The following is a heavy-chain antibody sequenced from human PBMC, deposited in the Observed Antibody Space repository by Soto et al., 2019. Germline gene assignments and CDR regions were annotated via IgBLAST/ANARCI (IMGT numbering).Heavy chain of an antibody. V-gene: IGHV3-23*01. Sequence: GGSLRLSCAASGFTFSTYAMAWVRQAPGKGLEWVSGVSASGLNTDYADPVKGRFNISRDNAKNTVYLQMNSLRAEDTAVYYCARHPERIAQIGWFDPWGQGTLVTVSS. J-gene: IGHJ5*02. D-gene: IGHD6-13*01. CDR3: ARHPERIAQIGWFDP. CDR2: VSASGLNT. CDR1: GFTFSTYA.